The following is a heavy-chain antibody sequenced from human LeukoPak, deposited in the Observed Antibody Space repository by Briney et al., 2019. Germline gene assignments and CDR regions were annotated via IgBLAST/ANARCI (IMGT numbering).Heavy chain of an antibody. CDR3: ARGAGTYYGTDTFDL. Sequence: GGSLRLFCDASGFRFSDFGLHWVRQAPGKGLEWVAFIRSEENRFYYLPSLRGRFTISRDNSKNTLFLQMSSMRHEDTALYYCARGAGTYYGTDTFDLWGQGTMVTVSS. J-gene: IGHJ3*01. CDR2: IRSEENRF. CDR1: GFRFSDFG. D-gene: IGHD1-26*01. V-gene: IGHV3-30*02.